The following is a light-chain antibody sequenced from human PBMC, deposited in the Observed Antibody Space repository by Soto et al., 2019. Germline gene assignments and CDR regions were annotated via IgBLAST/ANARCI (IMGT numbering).Light chain of an antibody. CDR1: QSINXE. CDR3: QQGHNWPLT. V-gene: IGKV3-15*01. CDR2: GAS. Sequence: EIVMTQSPATLSLSPGERAALSCRASQSINXELAWYQQKPGQPPRLLIYGASTRATGVPARFTGSESGSEFTLTISGLQSEDFAVYYCQQGHNWPLTFGQGTRLEI. J-gene: IGKJ2*01.